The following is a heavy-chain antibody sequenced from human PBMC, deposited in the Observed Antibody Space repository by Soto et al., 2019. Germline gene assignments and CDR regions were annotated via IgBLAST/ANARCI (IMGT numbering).Heavy chain of an antibody. J-gene: IGHJ4*02. V-gene: IGHV4-34*01. CDR1: GWSFSGYY. CDR2: INHSGST. CDR3: ARGNQVAMSDY. Sequence: PXETLSLTCAVYGWSFSGYYWSWIRQPPGKGLEWIGEINHSGSTNYNPSLKSRVTMSLDISKNQFSLRLSSVTAADTAVYYCARGNQVAMSDYWGQGTLVTVSS.